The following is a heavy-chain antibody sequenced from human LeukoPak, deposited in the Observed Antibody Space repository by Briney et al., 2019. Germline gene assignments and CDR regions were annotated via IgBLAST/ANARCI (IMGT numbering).Heavy chain of an antibody. D-gene: IGHD3-22*01. CDR2: INHSRST. Sequence: PSETLSLTCAVYGGSFSGYYWSWIRQPPGKGLEWIGEINHSRSTNYNPSLKSRVTISVDTSKNQFSLKLSSVTAADTAVYYCARPRGFSYYYDSSGYADAFDIWGQGTMVTVSS. CDR3: ARPRGFSYYYDSSGYADAFDI. V-gene: IGHV4-34*01. J-gene: IGHJ3*02. CDR1: GGSFSGYY.